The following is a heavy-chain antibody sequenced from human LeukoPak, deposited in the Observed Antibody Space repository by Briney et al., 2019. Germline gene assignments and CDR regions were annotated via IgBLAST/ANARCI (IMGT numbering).Heavy chain of an antibody. CDR2: ISSSGSTI. Sequence: GGSLRLSCAASGFTFSSYVMQWVRQAPGKGLEWVSYISSSGSTIYYADSVKGRFTISRDNAKNSLYLQMDSLRAEDTAIYYCARGLPATLLDYWGQGTLVTVSS. CDR1: GFTFSSYV. CDR3: ARGLPATLLDY. V-gene: IGHV3-48*03. J-gene: IGHJ4*02. D-gene: IGHD2-2*01.